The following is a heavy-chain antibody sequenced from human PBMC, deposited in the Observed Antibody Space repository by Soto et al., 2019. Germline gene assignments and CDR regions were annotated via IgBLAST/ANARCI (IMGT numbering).Heavy chain of an antibody. V-gene: IGHV4-31*03. J-gene: IGHJ2*01. CDR3: ARASAAASPGYFDL. CDR1: GGSISSGGYY. D-gene: IGHD2-2*01. CDR2: IYYSGST. Sequence: QVQLQESGPGLVKPSQTLSLTCTVSGGSISSGGYYWSWIRQHPGKGLGWIWYIYYSGSTYYNPSLNLRVTISVDTSKNQFSLKLSSVTAADTAVYYCARASAAASPGYFDLWGRGTLVTVSS.